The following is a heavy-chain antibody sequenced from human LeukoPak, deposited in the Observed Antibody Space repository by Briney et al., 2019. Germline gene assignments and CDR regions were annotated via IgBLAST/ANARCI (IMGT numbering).Heavy chain of an antibody. D-gene: IGHD7-27*01. CDR2: MSYDGSIQ. V-gene: IGHV3-30-3*01. CDR3: ARESGYYFDY. CDR1: GFTFSSYA. J-gene: IGHJ4*02. Sequence: GRSLRLSCAASGFTFSSYAMHWVRQAPGKGLGWVAVMSYDGSIQYYADSVKGRFSISRDNSKNTLYLEMNSLRGEDTAVYSCARESGYYFDYWGQGTLVTVSS.